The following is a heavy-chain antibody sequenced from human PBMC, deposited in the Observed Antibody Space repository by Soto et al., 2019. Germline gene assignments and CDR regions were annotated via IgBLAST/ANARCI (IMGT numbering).Heavy chain of an antibody. J-gene: IGHJ5*02. CDR3: ARGCRGGDADWFDP. CDR1: GYTFTSYA. CDR2: INAGNGNT. D-gene: IGHD2-15*01. V-gene: IGHV1-3*01. Sequence: QVQLVQSGAEVKKPGASVKVSCKASGYTFTSYAMHWVRQAPGQRLEWMGWINAGNGNTKYSQKFQGRVTITRDTSASTAYMELSSMRSEDTAVEYCARGCRGGDADWFDPWGQGTLVTVSS.